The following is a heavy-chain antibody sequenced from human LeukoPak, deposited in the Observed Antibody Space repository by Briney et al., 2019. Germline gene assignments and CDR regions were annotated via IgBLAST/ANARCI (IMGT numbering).Heavy chain of an antibody. Sequence: SETLSLTCTVSGGSISSYYWSWIRQPPGKGLEWIGYIYYTGSTNYNPSLKSRATISVDTSKNQFSLKLSSVPAADTAVYYCARLKGYSSGWYPSYYFDYWGQEPWSPSPQ. CDR3: ARLKGYSSGWYPSYYFDY. V-gene: IGHV4-59*08. D-gene: IGHD6-19*01. J-gene: IGHJ4*01. CDR2: IYYTGST. CDR1: GGSISSYY.